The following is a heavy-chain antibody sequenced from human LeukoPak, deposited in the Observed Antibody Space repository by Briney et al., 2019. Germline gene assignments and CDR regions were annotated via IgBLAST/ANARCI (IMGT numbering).Heavy chain of an antibody. CDR1: GFTFSSSG. D-gene: IGHD1-1*01. J-gene: IGHJ5*02. CDR2: TRFDDSYK. V-gene: IGHV3-30*02. CDR3: AKSSAGITWFDP. Sequence: GGTLRLSGAASGFTFSSSGMHWVRQDPGKGPEWVAFTRFDDSYKAYGDSVKGRFTISRDNSRNTLYLQMDSLRSDDTAVYYCAKSSAGITWFDPWGQGTLVTVSS.